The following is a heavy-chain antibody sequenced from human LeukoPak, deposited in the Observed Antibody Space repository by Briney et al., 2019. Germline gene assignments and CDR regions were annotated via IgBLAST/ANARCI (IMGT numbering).Heavy chain of an antibody. CDR2: IYYSGST. D-gene: IGHD3-10*01. V-gene: IGHV4-59*01. CDR1: GGSISSYY. Sequence: SETLSLTCTVSGGSISSYYWSWIRQPPGKGLEWIGYIYYSGSTNYNPSLKSRVTISVDTSKNQFSLKLSSVTAADTAVYYCAGERQWFGESLTSYFDYWGQGTLVTVSS. J-gene: IGHJ4*02. CDR3: AGERQWFGESLTSYFDY.